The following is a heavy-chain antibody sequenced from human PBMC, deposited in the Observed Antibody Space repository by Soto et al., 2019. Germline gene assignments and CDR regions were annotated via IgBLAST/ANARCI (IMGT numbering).Heavy chain of an antibody. CDR1: GYTFTSYD. CDR3: ARYHSNYDSYHFYRMDV. D-gene: IGHD4-4*01. CDR2: MNPNSGNT. V-gene: IGHV1-8*01. Sequence: QVQLVQSGAEVKKPGASVKVSCKASGYTFTSYDINWVRQATGQGLEWMGWMNPNSGNTGYAQKFQGRVTMTRNTSISTAYMEVSSLRSEDTAVYYCARYHSNYDSYHFYRMDVWGQGTTVTVSS. J-gene: IGHJ6*02.